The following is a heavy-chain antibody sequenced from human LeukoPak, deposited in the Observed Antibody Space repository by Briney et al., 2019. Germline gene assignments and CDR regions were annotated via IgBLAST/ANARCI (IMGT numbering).Heavy chain of an antibody. CDR3: AKEVRGYCSGGRCYGWFDS. D-gene: IGHD2-15*01. J-gene: IGHJ5*01. Sequence: GGSLRLSCAASGFTFSRNSMSWVRQAPGKGLEWVSAISDSGGNTYYADSVKGRFTISRDNSKNTLYLQMSSLRAEDTDVYYCAKEVRGYCSGGRCYGWFDSWGQGTMVTVSS. CDR1: GFTFSRNS. CDR2: ISDSGGNT. V-gene: IGHV3-23*01.